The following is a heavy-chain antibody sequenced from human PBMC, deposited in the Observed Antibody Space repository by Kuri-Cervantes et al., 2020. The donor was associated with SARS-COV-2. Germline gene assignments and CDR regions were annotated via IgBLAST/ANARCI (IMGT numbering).Heavy chain of an antibody. CDR2: IYYSGST. D-gene: IGHD2-2*01. V-gene: IGHV4-39*07. Sequence: ESLKISCTVSGGSISSSSYYWGWIRQPPGKGLEWIGNIYYSGSTYYNPSLKSRVTISVVTSKNLFSLRLSSVTAADTAVYYCAREGYCSSVSCFLFDYWGQGMLVTVSS. J-gene: IGHJ4*02. CDR1: GGSISSSSYY. CDR3: AREGYCSSVSCFLFDY.